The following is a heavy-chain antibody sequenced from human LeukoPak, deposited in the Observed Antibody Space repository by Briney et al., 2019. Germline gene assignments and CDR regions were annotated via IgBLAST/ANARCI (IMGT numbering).Heavy chain of an antibody. Sequence: PSETLSLTCTVSGGSISSYYWSWIRQPPGKGLEWIGYIYYSGSTNYNPSLKSRVTISVDTSKNQFSLKLSSVTAADTAVYYCARERIAAAGTWYFDLWGRGTLVTVSS. CDR3: ARERIAAAGTWYFDL. CDR1: GGSISSYY. D-gene: IGHD6-13*01. CDR2: IYYSGST. V-gene: IGHV4-59*01. J-gene: IGHJ2*01.